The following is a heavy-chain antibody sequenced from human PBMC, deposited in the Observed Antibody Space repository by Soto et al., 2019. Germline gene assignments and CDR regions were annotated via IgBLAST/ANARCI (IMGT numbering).Heavy chain of an antibody. CDR1: GSTFDDYA. Sequence: EVQLVESGGGLVQPGRSLRLSCAASGSTFDDYAMHWVRQAPGKGLEWVSGISWNSGSIGYADSVKGRFTISRDNAKNSLYLQMNSLRAEDTALYYCAKAGIGIAAAGTQFDYWGQGTLVTVSS. V-gene: IGHV3-9*01. J-gene: IGHJ4*02. CDR3: AKAGIGIAAAGTQFDY. CDR2: ISWNSGSI. D-gene: IGHD6-13*01.